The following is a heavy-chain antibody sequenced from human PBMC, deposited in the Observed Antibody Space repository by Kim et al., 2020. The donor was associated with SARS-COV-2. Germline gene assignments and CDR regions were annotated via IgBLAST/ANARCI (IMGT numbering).Heavy chain of an antibody. J-gene: IGHJ4*02. D-gene: IGHD6-13*01. CDR3: AREGYSSSWVVDY. V-gene: IGHV4-59*01. Sequence: YNPSLKSRVTISVDTSKNQFSLKLSSVNAAETAVYYCAREGYSSSWVVDYWGQGTLVTVSS.